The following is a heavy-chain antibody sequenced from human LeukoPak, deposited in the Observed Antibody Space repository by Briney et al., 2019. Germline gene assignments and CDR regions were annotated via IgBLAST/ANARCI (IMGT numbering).Heavy chain of an antibody. Sequence: ASVKVSCKASGYTFTSYGISWVRQAPGQGLEWMGWISAYNGNTNYAQKLQGRVTMTTDTSTSTAYMDLRSLRSDDTAVYYCARGRITFGGVIVKKSGFPLDYWGQGTLVTVSS. CDR3: ARGRITFGGVIVKKSGFPLDY. CDR1: GYTFTSYG. J-gene: IGHJ4*02. CDR2: ISAYNGNT. D-gene: IGHD3-16*02. V-gene: IGHV1-18*01.